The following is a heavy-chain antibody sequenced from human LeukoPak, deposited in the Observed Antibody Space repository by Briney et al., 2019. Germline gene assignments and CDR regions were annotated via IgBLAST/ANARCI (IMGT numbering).Heavy chain of an antibody. CDR3: ARLAPSGTDLDY. Sequence: PSETLSLTCAVSGYSISSGYYWGWIRQPPGRGLEWIGSIYHSGSTNYNPSLKSRVTISVDTSKNQFSLKLSSVTAADTAVYYCARLAPSGTDLDYWGQGTLVTVSS. CDR2: IYHSGST. J-gene: IGHJ4*02. D-gene: IGHD1-1*01. V-gene: IGHV4-38-2*01. CDR1: GYSISSGYY.